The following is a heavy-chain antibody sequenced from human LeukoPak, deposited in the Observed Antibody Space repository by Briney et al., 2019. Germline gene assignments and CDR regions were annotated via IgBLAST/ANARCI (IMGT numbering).Heavy chain of an antibody. CDR1: GFPFRGSP. D-gene: IGHD3-22*01. CDR3: RGSSGY. Sequence: GGPLSLPCAAPGFPFRGSPMPGARRASGKGLEWVGRIRSKANSYATAYAASVKGRFTISRDDSKNTAYLQMNSLKTEDTAVYYCRGSSGYWGQGTLVTVSS. CDR2: IRSKANSYAT. V-gene: IGHV3-73*01. J-gene: IGHJ4*02.